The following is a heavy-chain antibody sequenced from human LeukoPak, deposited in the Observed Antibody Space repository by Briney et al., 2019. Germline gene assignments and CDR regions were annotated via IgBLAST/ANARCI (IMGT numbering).Heavy chain of an antibody. D-gene: IGHD1-1*01. J-gene: IGHJ4*02. CDR2: ISANGADK. CDR1: RFTFSTYA. Sequence: GGSLRLACPVSRFTFSTYAMSWVRQAPGQGLEWVSAISANGADKYYADSVKGRFTISRDNAKNSLYLQMNSLRAEDTAVYYCARTRTGTGGVDYWGQGTLVTVSS. CDR3: ARTRTGTGGVDY. V-gene: IGHV3-21*01.